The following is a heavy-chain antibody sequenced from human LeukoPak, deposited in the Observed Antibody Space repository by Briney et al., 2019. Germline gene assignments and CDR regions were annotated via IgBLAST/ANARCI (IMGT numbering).Heavy chain of an antibody. CDR1: GYTLTELS. CDR2: FDPEDGET. Sequence: ASVKVSCKVSGYTLTELSMHWVRQAPGKGLEWMGGFDPEDGETIYAQKFQGRVTMTGDTSTDTAYMELSSLRSEDTAVYYCATRGITVVNPHRTFDYWGQGTLVTVSS. CDR3: ATRGITVVNPHRTFDY. D-gene: IGHD4-23*01. V-gene: IGHV1-24*01. J-gene: IGHJ4*02.